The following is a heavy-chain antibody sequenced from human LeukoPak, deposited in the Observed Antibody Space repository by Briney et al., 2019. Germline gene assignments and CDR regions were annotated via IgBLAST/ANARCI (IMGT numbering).Heavy chain of an antibody. CDR2: IRYDGSNK. D-gene: IGHD2-2*01. V-gene: IGHV3-30*02. CDR3: AKDVGAVVPAAMGFDY. J-gene: IGHJ4*02. Sequence: PGGSLRLSCAASGFTFSSYGMHWVRQAPGRGLEWVAFIRYDGSNKYYADSVKGRFTISRDNSKNTLYLQMNSLRAEDTAVYYCAKDVGAVVPAAMGFDYWGQGTLVTVSS. CDR1: GFTFSSYG.